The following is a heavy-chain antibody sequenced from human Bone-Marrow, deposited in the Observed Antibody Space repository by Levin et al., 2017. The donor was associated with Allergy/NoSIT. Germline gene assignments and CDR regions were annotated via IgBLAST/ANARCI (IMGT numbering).Heavy chain of an antibody. J-gene: IGHJ6*02. V-gene: IGHV3-13*01. CDR3: AREEWGTGGSFGYYGLDV. Sequence: PGGSLRLSCAASGFTFSTYDFHWVRQVTGKGLEWVSGIGVVHDTNYADSAKGRFTISRENGKNSLYLQMNNLRPGDTAVYYCAREEWGTGGSFGYYGLDVWGQGTTVTVSS. D-gene: IGHD3-16*01. CDR1: GFTFSTYD. CDR2: IGVVHDT.